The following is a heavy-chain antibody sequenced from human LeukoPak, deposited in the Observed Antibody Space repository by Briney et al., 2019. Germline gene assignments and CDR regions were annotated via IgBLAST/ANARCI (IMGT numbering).Heavy chain of an antibody. V-gene: IGHV3-30-3*01. CDR3: ARDMAAGGTSMSLDY. Sequence: GGSLRLSCSASGFTFSSYAMHWVRQAPGKGLEWVTSISYGGSNKYYADSVKGRFIISRDNSKNTLYLQMNSLRAEDTAVYYCARDMAAGGTSMSLDYWGQGTLVTVSS. CDR1: GFTFSSYA. D-gene: IGHD6-13*01. CDR2: ISYGGSNK. J-gene: IGHJ4*02.